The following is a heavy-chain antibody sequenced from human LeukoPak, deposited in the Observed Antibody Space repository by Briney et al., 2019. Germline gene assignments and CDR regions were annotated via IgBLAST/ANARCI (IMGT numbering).Heavy chain of an antibody. CDR2: ISAYNGNT. CDR3: ASHYYDSSGQPSDWFDP. Sequence: GASVKVSCKASGYTFTSYGISWVRQAPGQGLEWMGWISAYNGNTNYAQKLQGRVTMTTDTSTSTAYMELRSLRSDDTAVYYCASHYYDSSGQPSDWFDPWGQGTLVTVSS. J-gene: IGHJ5*02. CDR1: GYTFTSYG. D-gene: IGHD3-22*01. V-gene: IGHV1-18*01.